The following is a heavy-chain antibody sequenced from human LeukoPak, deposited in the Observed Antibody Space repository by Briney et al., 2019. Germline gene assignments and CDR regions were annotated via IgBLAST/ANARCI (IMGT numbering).Heavy chain of an antibody. D-gene: IGHD3-22*01. Sequence: PSETLSLTCAVYGGSFSGYYWSWIRQHPGKGLEWIGYIYYSGSTYYNPSLKSRVTISVDTSKNQFSLKLSSVTAADTAVYYCARENYYDSSGRYLPYWYFDLWGRGTLVTVSS. CDR1: GGSFSGYY. V-gene: IGHV4-31*11. J-gene: IGHJ2*01. CDR3: ARENYYDSSGRYLPYWYFDL. CDR2: IYYSGST.